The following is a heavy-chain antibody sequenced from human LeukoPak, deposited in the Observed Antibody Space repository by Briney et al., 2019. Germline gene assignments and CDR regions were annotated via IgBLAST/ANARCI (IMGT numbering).Heavy chain of an antibody. CDR1: GFTFSSYG. V-gene: IGHV3-30*02. D-gene: IGHD6-19*01. CDR3: ATNSGWYGVS. CDR2: IQYDGSNE. Sequence: QSGGSLRLSCAASGFTFSSYGMHWGRQAPGKGLEWVAYIQYDGSNEQYADSVKGRFSISRDSSKNILYLQMNSLRAEDTALYYCATNSGWYGVSWGQGTLVTVSS. J-gene: IGHJ4*02.